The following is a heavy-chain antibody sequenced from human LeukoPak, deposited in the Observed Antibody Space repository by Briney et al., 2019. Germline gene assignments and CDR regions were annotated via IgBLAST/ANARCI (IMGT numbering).Heavy chain of an antibody. Sequence: SGGSLRLSCAASGFTFSSYAMSWVRQAPGKGLEWVSAISGSGGSTYYADSVKGRFTISRDNSKNTLYLQMNSLRAEDTAVYYCAKVDYIVVVPAAMDYRGQGTLVTVSS. J-gene: IGHJ4*02. D-gene: IGHD2-2*01. CDR1: GFTFSSYA. CDR2: ISGSGGST. V-gene: IGHV3-23*01. CDR3: AKVDYIVVVPAAMDY.